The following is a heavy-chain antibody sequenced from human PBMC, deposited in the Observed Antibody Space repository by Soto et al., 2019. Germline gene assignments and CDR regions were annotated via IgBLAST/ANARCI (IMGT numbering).Heavy chain of an antibody. V-gene: IGHV4-39*01. Sequence: SETLSLTCTVSGGSISSGGYYWSWIRQHPGKGLEWIGYIYYSGSTYYNPSLKSRVTISVDTSKNQFSLKLSSVTAADTAVYYCARHAYITMVRGVPNWFDPWGQGTLVTVSS. CDR2: IYYSGST. CDR3: ARHAYITMVRGVPNWFDP. D-gene: IGHD3-10*01. J-gene: IGHJ5*02. CDR1: GGSISSGGYY.